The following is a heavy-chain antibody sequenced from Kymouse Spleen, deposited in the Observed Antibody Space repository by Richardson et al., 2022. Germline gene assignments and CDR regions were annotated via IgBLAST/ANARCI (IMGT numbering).Heavy chain of an antibody. CDR2: ISSSSSYI. J-gene: IGHJ4*02. V-gene: IGHV3-21*03. D-gene: IGHD3-10*01. CDR3: ARDRSTMAIRVFFDY. CDR1: GFTFSSYS. Sequence: EVQLVESGGGLVKPGGSLRLSCAASGFTFSSYSMNWVRQAPGKGLEWVSSISSSSSYIYYADSVKGRFTISRDNAKNSLYLQMNSLRAEDTAVYYCARDRSTMAIRVFFDYWGQGTLVTVSS.